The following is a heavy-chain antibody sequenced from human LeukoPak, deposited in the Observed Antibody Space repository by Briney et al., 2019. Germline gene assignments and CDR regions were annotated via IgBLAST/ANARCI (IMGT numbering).Heavy chain of an antibody. V-gene: IGHV3-23*01. D-gene: IGHD2-15*01. CDR3: AKDLDAPFSGGSH. Sequence: PGGSLRLSCAASGFAFSTFAMSWVRQDSGKGLAWVSAITGSGGTTYYADSVMGRFTISRDNSKNTLYLQMNSLRAEDTAVYYCAKDLDAPFSGGSHWGQGTLVTVSS. CDR2: ITGSGGTT. J-gene: IGHJ4*02. CDR1: GFAFSTFA.